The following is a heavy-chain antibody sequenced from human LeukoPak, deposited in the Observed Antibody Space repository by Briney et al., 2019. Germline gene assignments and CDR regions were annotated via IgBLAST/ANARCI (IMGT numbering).Heavy chain of an antibody. D-gene: IGHD1-26*01. Sequence: PSETLSLTCTVSGGSISSGGYYWSWIRQPAGKGLEWIGRIYTSGSTNYNPSLKSRVTISVDTSKNQFSLKLSSVTAADTAVYYCARVKRGGSYRGNYYMDVWGKGTTVTVSS. CDR2: IYTSGST. CDR1: GGSISSGGYY. V-gene: IGHV4-61*02. J-gene: IGHJ6*03. CDR3: ARVKRGGSYRGNYYMDV.